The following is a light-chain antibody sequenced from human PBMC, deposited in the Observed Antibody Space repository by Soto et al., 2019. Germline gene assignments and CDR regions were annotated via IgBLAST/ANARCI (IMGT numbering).Light chain of an antibody. CDR2: GAS. CDR1: QSVSSN. J-gene: IGKJ5*01. V-gene: IGKV3-15*01. CDR3: QQYNNWHTIT. Sequence: IVMTQSSATLSVSPAERASLSCIAIQSVSSNLGWYQQKPGQAPRLLIYGASTRATGIPARFSGSGSGTEFTLTISSLKSEDFAVYYCQQYNNWHTITFGHGTRLEI.